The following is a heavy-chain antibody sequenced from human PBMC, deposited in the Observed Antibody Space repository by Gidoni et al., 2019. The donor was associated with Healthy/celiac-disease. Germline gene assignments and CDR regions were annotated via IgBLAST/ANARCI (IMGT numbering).Heavy chain of an antibody. Sequence: QVQLVQSGAEVKKPGASVKVSCKVSGYTLTELSMPWVRQAPGKGLEWMGGFDPEDGETIYAQKFQGRVTMTEDTSTDTAYMELSSLRSEDTAVYYCATDHGGRGGYYPYYYGMDVWGQGTTVTVSS. V-gene: IGHV1-24*01. CDR3: ATDHGGRGGYYPYYYGMDV. D-gene: IGHD2-15*01. CDR2: FDPEDGET. CDR1: GYTLTELS. J-gene: IGHJ6*02.